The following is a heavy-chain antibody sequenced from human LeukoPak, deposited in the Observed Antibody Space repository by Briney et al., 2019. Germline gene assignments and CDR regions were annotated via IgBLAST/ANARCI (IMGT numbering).Heavy chain of an antibody. J-gene: IGHJ4*02. CDR3: ARPYGGATASFDY. CDR2: IYPGDSDT. CDR1: GNSFSTYW. V-gene: IGHV5-51*01. D-gene: IGHD1-26*01. Sequence: GESLKISCKASGNSFSTYWIGWVRQMPGKGLEWMGIIYPGDSDTRYSPSFQGQVTISADKSISTAYLQWSSLKASDTAMYYCARPYGGATASFDYWGQGTLVTVSS.